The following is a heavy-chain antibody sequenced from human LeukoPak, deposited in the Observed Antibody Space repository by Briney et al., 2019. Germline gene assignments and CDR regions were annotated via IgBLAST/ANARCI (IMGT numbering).Heavy chain of an antibody. CDR3: AREGRRISGGTLSLDY. CDR1: GDIVSNNNVA. Sequence: SQTLSLTCAISGDIVSNNNVARNWIRQSPSRGLEWLGRTFYRSKWYYDYAVSVKSRITINSDTSKNQFSLQLTYVNPEDTAVYYCAREGRRISGGTLSLDYWGQGTLVTVSS. D-gene: IGHD2-15*01. V-gene: IGHV6-1*01. CDR2: TFYRSKWYY. J-gene: IGHJ4*02.